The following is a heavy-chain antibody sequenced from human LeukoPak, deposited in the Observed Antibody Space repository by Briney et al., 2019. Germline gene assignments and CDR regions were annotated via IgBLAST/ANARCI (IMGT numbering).Heavy chain of an antibody. Sequence: PSETLSLTCTVSGGSISSGDYYWSWIRQPPGKGLEWIGYIYYSGSTYYNPSLKSRVTISVDTSKNQFSLKLSSVTAADTAVYYCASERVVPAAINAFDIWGQGTMVTVSS. CDR1: GGSISSGDYY. CDR2: IYYSGST. D-gene: IGHD2-2*01. J-gene: IGHJ3*02. CDR3: ASERVVPAAINAFDI. V-gene: IGHV4-30-4*01.